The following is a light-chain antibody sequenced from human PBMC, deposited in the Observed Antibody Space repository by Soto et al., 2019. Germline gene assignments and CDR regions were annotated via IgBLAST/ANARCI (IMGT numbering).Light chain of an antibody. CDR3: AAWGGSRNRSV. J-gene: IGLJ2*01. Sequence: QSVLTQPPSASGTPGQRVTISCSGSSSNIGSNTVNWYQQLPATAPKLLIYSNNQRPSGVPDPFSCFKSGTSASLAISGHQSEDGADYYCAAWGGSRNRSVFGGGTALTVL. CDR2: SNN. V-gene: IGLV1-44*01. CDR1: SSNIGSNT.